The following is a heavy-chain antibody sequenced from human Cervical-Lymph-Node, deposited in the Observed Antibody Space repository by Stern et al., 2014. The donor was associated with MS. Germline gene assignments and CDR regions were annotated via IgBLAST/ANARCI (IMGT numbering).Heavy chain of an antibody. D-gene: IGHD2-8*01. CDR3: VRLPLEYCNNGVCPDRIF. J-gene: IGHJ4*02. CDR2: LSSDGSKA. CDR1: GISLFRYA. Sequence: QVQLLESGGGVVQPGRSLRLSCALSGISLFRYATHWVRQAPGEGLEWVAILSSDGSKAYAESVSGRFTISRDTSRTTVSLQMNSLKPEDTATYYCVRLPLEYCNNGVCPDRIFWGQGTRVTVSS. V-gene: IGHV3-30*04.